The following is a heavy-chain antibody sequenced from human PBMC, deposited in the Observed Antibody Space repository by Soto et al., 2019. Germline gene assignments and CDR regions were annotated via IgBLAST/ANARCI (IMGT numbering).Heavy chain of an antibody. CDR2: ISSSTSHT. CDR3: ARGRGAAADYFDF. Sequence: PGGSLRLSCAVSGFTFSDYYMTLIRQAPGKGLEWVSYISSSTSHTNYADSVKGRFTISRDNAKNSLFLQMNSLRAEDTAVYYCARGRGAAADYFDFWGQGTLVTVSS. J-gene: IGHJ4*02. CDR1: GFTFSDYY. V-gene: IGHV3-11*05. D-gene: IGHD6-13*01.